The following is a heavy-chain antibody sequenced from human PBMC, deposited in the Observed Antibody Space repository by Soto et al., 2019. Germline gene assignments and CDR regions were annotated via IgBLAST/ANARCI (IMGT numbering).Heavy chain of an antibody. J-gene: IGHJ4*02. Sequence: PGGSLRLSCAASGFTFDDYAMHWVRQAPGKGLEWVSVISWNSGNVGYADSVKGRVTISRDNAKNSLYLQMNSLRPEDAALYYCAKETGNWNDGTSYYFDYWGQGTLVTVSS. CDR2: ISWNSGNV. D-gene: IGHD1-1*01. CDR3: AKETGNWNDGTSYYFDY. CDR1: GFTFDDYA. V-gene: IGHV3-9*01.